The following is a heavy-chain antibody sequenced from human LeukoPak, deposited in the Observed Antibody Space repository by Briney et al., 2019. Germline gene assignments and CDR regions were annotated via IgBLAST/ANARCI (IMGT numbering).Heavy chain of an antibody. CDR2: INPNSGRT. CDR3: ARDSSDVLTGYYHF. D-gene: IGHD3-9*01. Sequence: ASVKVSCKTSGYSFNDYYLHWVRQAPGQGLEWMGWINPNSGRTDYAPKFQVRVTLTTDTSITTAYMELSSLISGDTALYYCARDSSDVLTGYYHFWGQGTLVTVSS. J-gene: IGHJ4*02. CDR1: GYSFNDYY. V-gene: IGHV1-2*02.